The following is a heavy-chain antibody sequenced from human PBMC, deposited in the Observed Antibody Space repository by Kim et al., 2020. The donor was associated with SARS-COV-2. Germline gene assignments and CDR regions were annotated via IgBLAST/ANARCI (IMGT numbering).Heavy chain of an antibody. CDR3: TRGPPSIAAAGSGDWFDP. J-gene: IGHJ5*02. CDR2: IRSKAYGGTT. Sequence: GGSLRLSCTASGFTFGDYAMSWFRQAPGKGLEWVGFIRSKAYGGTTEYAASVKGRFTISRDDSKSIAYLQMNSLKTEDTAVYYCTRGPPSIAAAGSGDWFDPWGQGTLVTVSS. D-gene: IGHD6-13*01. V-gene: IGHV3-49*03. CDR1: GFTFGDYA.